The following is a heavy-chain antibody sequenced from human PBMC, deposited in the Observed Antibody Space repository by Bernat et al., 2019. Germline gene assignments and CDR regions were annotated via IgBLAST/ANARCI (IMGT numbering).Heavy chain of an antibody. D-gene: IGHD2/OR15-2a*01. CDR3: GRQYYFDY. CDR2: IRSKAYGGTP. CDR1: GFTFGDYD. J-gene: IGHJ4*02. Sequence: EVQLVESGGGLVKPGRSLRLSCTASGFTFGDYDVSWVRQAPGKGLEWVGFIRSKAYGGTPEYAASVKGRFTISRDDSISIAYLQMNSLKTDDTAVYYCGRQYYFDYWGQGTLVTVSS. V-gene: IGHV3-49*04.